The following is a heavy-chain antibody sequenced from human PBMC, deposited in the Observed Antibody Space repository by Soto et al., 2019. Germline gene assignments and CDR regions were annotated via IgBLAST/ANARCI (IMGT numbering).Heavy chain of an antibody. CDR3: ARRAYSDYGYPRFDY. D-gene: IGHD5-12*01. Sequence: PSETLSLTCAVSSGSISSSNWWSWVRQPPGKGLEWIGEIYHSGSTNYNPSLKSRVTISVDKSKNQFSLKLSSVTAADTAVYYCARRAYSDYGYPRFDYWGQGTLVTVSS. J-gene: IGHJ4*02. V-gene: IGHV4-4*02. CDR2: IYHSGST. CDR1: SGSISSSNW.